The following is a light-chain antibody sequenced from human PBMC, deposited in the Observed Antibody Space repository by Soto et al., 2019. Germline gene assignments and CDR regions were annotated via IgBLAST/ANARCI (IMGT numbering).Light chain of an antibody. CDR3: QQFNSSPLT. CDR1: QGISSD. V-gene: IGKV1-13*02. J-gene: IGKJ4*01. CDR2: DAS. Sequence: AIQLTQSPSSLSASVGDRVTITCRASQGISSDFAWYQQKPGKAPNLLIYDASSLESGVPSRFSGSGSWTDFTLTISSLQPEDCATCYCQQFNSSPLTFGGGTKVEIK.